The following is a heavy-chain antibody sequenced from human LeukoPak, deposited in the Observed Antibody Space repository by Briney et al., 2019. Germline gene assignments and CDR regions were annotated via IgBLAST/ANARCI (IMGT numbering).Heavy chain of an antibody. D-gene: IGHD3-10*01. CDR3: ATCGGSGSLNWFDP. CDR1: GGSISSSTYY. V-gene: IGHV4-39*01. J-gene: IGHJ5*02. CDR2: IYYSGST. Sequence: SETLSLTCTVSGGSISSSTYYWGWIRQPPGKGLEWIGSIYYSGSTYYNPSLKSRVSISVDTSQNQFSLKLSSVAAADAAVYYCATCGGSGSLNWFDPWGQGTLVTVSS.